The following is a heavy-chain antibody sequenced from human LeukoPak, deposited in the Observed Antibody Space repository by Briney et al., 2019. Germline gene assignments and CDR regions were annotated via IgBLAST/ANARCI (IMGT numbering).Heavy chain of an antibody. D-gene: IGHD6-19*01. CDR3: GKTTTGYSSGRYPGWPVDY. J-gene: IGHJ4*02. V-gene: IGHV3-23*01. Sequence: PGGSLRLSCAASGFTFNNYAMYWVRQAPGKGLEWVSGVFGSGGSAHYADSVKGRFTISRDNSKNTVYLEINSLRAEDTAIYYCGKTTTGYSSGRYPGWPVDYWGQGTLVTVSS. CDR2: VFGSGGSA. CDR1: GFTFNNYA.